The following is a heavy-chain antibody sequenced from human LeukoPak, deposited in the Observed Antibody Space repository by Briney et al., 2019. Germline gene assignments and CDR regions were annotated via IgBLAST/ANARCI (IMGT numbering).Heavy chain of an antibody. CDR1: GYTFTGYY. V-gene: IGHV1-2*02. J-gene: IGHJ3*02. CDR3: ATYSTGWYPHDAFDI. CDR2: INPNSGGT. D-gene: IGHD6-19*01. Sequence: ASVKVSCKASGYTFTGYYMHWVRQAPGQGLEWMGWINPNSGGTNYAQKFQGRVTMTRDTSISTAYMELSRLRSDDTAVYYCATYSTGWYPHDAFDIWGQGTMVTVSS.